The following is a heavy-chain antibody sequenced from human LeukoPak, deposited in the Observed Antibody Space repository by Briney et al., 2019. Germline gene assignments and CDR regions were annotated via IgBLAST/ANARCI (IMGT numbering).Heavy chain of an antibody. CDR2: INHSGST. CDR3: ARSGQIEVDY. J-gene: IGHJ4*02. CDR1: GGSFSGYY. Sequence: SETLSLTCAVYGGSFSGYYWSWIRQPPGKGLEWIGEINHSGSTNYNPSLKSRVTISVDTSKNQFSLKLSSVTAADTAVYYCARSGQIEVDYWGQGTLVTVSS. V-gene: IGHV4-34*01. D-gene: IGHD2-21*01.